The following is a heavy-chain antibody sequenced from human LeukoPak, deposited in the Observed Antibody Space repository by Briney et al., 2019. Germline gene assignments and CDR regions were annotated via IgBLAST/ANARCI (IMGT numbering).Heavy chain of an antibody. CDR1: GFTFSNHW. CDR3: GKDLEVATNGVSFVY. J-gene: IGHJ4*02. Sequence: PGGSLRLSCAASGFTFSNHWMHWVRQTPGKGLVWVSRIRSDGGTIDYADSVKGRFTISKDNSKNTLYLQMNSLRAEDTAVYYCGKDLEVATNGVSFVYWGQGTLVTVSS. CDR2: IRSDGGTI. D-gene: IGHD5-12*01. V-gene: IGHV3-74*01.